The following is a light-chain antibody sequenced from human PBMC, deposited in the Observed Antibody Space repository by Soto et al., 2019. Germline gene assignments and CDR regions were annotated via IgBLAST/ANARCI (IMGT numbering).Light chain of an antibody. CDR3: QHYNNWPWT. V-gene: IGKV3-15*01. J-gene: IGKJ1*01. CDR2: GVS. CDR1: QSVNSN. Sequence: EIVMTQSPATLSVSPAERATLSCRASQSVNSNLAWYQQKPGQAPRLLIYGVSTRATGIPARFSGSGSGTEFTLTISSLQSEDFALYYWQHYNNWPWTFGQGTNVEI.